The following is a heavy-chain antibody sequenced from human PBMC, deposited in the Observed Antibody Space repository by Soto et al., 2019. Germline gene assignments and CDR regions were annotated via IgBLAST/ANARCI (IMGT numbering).Heavy chain of an antibody. CDR2: IYYSGST. D-gene: IGHD6-13*01. V-gene: IGHV4-30-4*01. Sequence: QVQLQESGPGLVKPSQTLSLTCTVSGGSISSGDYYWSWIRQPPGKGLEWIGYIYYSGSTYYNPSLKRXXTXSGXTSKNQFSLKLSSVTAADTAVYYCARLYSSSWFLYWGQGTLVTVSS. J-gene: IGHJ4*02. CDR1: GGSISSGDYY. CDR3: ARLYSSSWFLY.